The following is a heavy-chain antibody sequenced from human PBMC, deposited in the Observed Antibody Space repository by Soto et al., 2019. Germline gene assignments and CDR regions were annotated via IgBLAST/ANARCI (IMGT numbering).Heavy chain of an antibody. CDR3: ARDPSDLWGPNQHFQH. J-gene: IGHJ1*01. CDR2: MNSRSSYI. D-gene: IGHD3-16*01. Sequence: PGGSLRLSCAASGFTFSSYSLSWVRQAPGKGLEWVSSMNSRSSYIFYADSVKGRFTISRDEAKNSLCLQMNSLRAEDTAVYYRARDPSDLWGPNQHFQHWGQGTLVTVSS. CDR1: GFTFSSYS. V-gene: IGHV3-21*01.